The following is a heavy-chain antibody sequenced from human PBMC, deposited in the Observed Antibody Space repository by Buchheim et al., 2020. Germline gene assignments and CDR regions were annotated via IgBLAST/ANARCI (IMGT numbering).Heavy chain of an antibody. J-gene: IGHJ4*02. V-gene: IGHV3-23*04. CDR1: TFTFSNHA. CDR2: IAISGANT. Sequence: LLVESGGDLVQPGGSLRLSCAASTFTFSNHAMTWVRQAPGKGLEWVASIAISGANTYYADSVRGRFSISRDNSKNTLSLQLTSLRPDDTALYYCAQELRPNDSWGPGTL. CDR3: AQELRPNDS.